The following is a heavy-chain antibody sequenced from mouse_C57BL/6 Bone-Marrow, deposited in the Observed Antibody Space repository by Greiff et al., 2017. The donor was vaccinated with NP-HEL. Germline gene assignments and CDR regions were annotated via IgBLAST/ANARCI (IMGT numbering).Heavy chain of an antibody. CDR3: AHYGSSFDY. J-gene: IGHJ2*01. CDR1: GYTFTSYG. D-gene: IGHD1-1*01. CDR2: IYPRSGNT. V-gene: IGHV1-81*01. Sequence: VQRVESGAELARPGASVKLSCKASGYTFTSYGISWVKQRTGQGLEWIGEIYPRSGNTYYNEKFKGKATLTADKSSSTAYMELRSLTSEDSAVYFCAHYGSSFDYWGQGTTLTVSS.